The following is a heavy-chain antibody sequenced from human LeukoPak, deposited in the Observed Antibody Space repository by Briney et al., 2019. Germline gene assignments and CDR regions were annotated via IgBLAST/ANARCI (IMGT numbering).Heavy chain of an antibody. Sequence: GGSLRLSCAASGFTFSDYYMSWIRQAPGKGLEWVSYISSSGSTIYYADSVKGRFTISRDNAKNSLNLQMNSLRAEDTAVYYCAREGKRSLNTTYYYYYYYGMDVWGQGTTVTVSS. V-gene: IGHV3-11*01. D-gene: IGHD1-1*01. J-gene: IGHJ6*02. CDR3: AREGKRSLNTTYYYYYYYGMDV. CDR1: GFTFSDYY. CDR2: ISSSGSTI.